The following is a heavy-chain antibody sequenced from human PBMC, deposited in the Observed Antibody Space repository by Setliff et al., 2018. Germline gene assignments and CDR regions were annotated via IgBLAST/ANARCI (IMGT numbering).Heavy chain of an antibody. CDR3: ARSFSLSEKFLLDY. CDR1: GGSFSGYY. J-gene: IGHJ4*02. CDR2: IIHSGST. V-gene: IGHV4-34*12. D-gene: IGHD1-26*01. Sequence: PSETLSLTCAVYGGSFSGYYWSWIRQPPGKRLEWIGEIIHSGSTNYNPSLKSRVTISMDTSKNQFSLKVSSVTAADTAVYYCARSFSLSEKFLLDYWGQGALVTVSS.